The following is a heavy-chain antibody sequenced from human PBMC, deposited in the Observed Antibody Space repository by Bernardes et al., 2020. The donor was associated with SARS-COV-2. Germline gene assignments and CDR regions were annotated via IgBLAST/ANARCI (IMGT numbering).Heavy chain of an antibody. CDR2: FDPEDGET. CDR1: GYTLTELS. D-gene: IGHD2-15*01. CDR3: LKRAGHVQH. V-gene: IGHV1-24*01. J-gene: IGHJ1*01. Sequence: ASVKVSCKVSGYTLTELSMHWVRQAPGKGLEWMGGFDPEDGETIYAQKFQGRVTMTEDTSTDTAYMELSCLVKDYSKREPSLKRAGHVQH.